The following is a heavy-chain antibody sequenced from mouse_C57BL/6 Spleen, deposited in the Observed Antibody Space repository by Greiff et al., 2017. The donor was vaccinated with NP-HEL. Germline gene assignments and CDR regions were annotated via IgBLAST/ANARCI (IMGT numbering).Heavy chain of an antibody. V-gene: IGHV5-9*01. CDR1: GFTFSSYT. CDR3: ARHEPIYYGNYVGVPFDY. J-gene: IGHJ2*01. Sequence: EVMLVESGGGLVKPGGSLKLSCAASGFTFSSYTMSWVRQTPEKRLEWVATISGGGGNTYYPDSVKGRFTISRDNAKNTLYLQMSSLRSEDTALYYCARHEPIYYGNYVGVPFDYWGQGTTLTVSS. CDR2: ISGGGGNT. D-gene: IGHD2-1*01.